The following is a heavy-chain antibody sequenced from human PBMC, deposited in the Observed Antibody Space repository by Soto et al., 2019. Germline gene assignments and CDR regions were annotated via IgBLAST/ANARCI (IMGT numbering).Heavy chain of an antibody. CDR1: GGSISGGSYY. D-gene: IGHD3-9*01. J-gene: IGHJ4*02. V-gene: IGHV4-39*01. CDR3: ASHLAPIFNFDC. CDR2: IYFSGTT. Sequence: SETLSLTCTVSGGSISGGSYYWGWIRQPPGKGLEWIGSIYFSGTTYFNPSLTSLKSRVTLSVDTSKSQFSLKLSSVTAADTAVYYCASHLAPIFNFDCWGQGTLVTVSS.